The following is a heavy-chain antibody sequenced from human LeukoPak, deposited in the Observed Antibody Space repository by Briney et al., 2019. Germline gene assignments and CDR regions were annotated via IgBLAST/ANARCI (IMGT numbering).Heavy chain of an antibody. CDR2: INPKSGGT. D-gene: IGHD3-9*01. Sequence: GASVKVSCKASGCTFSGYYMHWVRQAPGQGLEWMGWINPKSGGTNEAQKFHDRVTMTRDTSIRTAYMGVSRLRSDDTAVYYCARSPDILTGENFDYWGQGTLVTVSS. CDR3: ARSPDILTGENFDY. CDR1: GCTFSGYY. J-gene: IGHJ4*02. V-gene: IGHV1-2*02.